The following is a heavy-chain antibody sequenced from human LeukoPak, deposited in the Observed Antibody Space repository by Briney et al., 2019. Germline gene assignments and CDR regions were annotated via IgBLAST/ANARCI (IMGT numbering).Heavy chain of an antibody. CDR3: ARDTKRSRARWENLGFDP. V-gene: IGHV1-18*01. D-gene: IGHD1-26*01. CDR2: ISAYNNNT. CDR1: GYTFTNYG. Sequence: ASVKVSCKASGYTFTNYGISWVRQAPGQGLEWMGWISAYNNNTNYAQKFQGRVTMTTDTSTTTAYMELRSLRSDDTAIYYCARDTKRSRARWENLGFDPWGQGTLVTVSS. J-gene: IGHJ5*02.